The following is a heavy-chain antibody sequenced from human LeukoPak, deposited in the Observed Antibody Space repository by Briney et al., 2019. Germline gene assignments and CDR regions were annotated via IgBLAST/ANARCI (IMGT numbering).Heavy chain of an antibody. Sequence: SQTLSLTCAISGDSVSSNSAAWDWIRQSPSRGLEWLGRTYYRSKWYNDYVVSVKSRISINPDTAKNQFSLQLKSVAPEDTAVYYCARAYCSGGSCYWYFDLWGRGTLVTVSS. V-gene: IGHV6-1*01. J-gene: IGHJ2*01. CDR1: GDSVSSNSAA. CDR2: TYYRSKWYN. CDR3: ARAYCSGGSCYWYFDL. D-gene: IGHD2-15*01.